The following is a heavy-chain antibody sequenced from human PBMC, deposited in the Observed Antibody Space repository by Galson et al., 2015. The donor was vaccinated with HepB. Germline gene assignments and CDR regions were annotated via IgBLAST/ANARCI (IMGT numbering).Heavy chain of an antibody. CDR2: ISGSGGST. D-gene: IGHD3-22*01. CDR1: GFTFSSYA. Sequence: SLRLSCAASGFTFSSYAMSWVRQAPGKGLEWVSAISGSGGSTYYADSVKGRFTISRDNSKNTLYLQMNSLRAEDTAVYYCAKLALPYYYDSSGYFDYWGQGTLVTVSS. V-gene: IGHV3-23*01. J-gene: IGHJ4*02. CDR3: AKLALPYYYDSSGYFDY.